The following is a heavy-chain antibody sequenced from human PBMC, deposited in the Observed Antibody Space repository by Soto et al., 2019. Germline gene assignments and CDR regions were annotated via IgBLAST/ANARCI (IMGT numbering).Heavy chain of an antibody. J-gene: IGHJ4*02. CDR1: GGSISSSTYY. V-gene: IGHV4-39*01. D-gene: IGHD5-18*01. CDR2: IYYSGST. Sequence: PSDTLFLTCTVSGGSISSSTYYWGWIRQPPGKGLEWIGSIYYSGSTYYNPSLKSRVAISVDTSKNQFSLKLSSVTAADTAVYYCAKVRFSGYNYGTIDYWGQGTLVTVSS. CDR3: AKVRFSGYNYGTIDY.